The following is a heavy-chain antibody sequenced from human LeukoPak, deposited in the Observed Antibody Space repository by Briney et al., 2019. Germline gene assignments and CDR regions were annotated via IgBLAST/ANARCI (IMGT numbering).Heavy chain of an antibody. Sequence: SETLSLTCTVSGGSISNFYWSWIRQPPGKGLEWIGYIYYSGSTNYNPSLKSRVTISVDTSRNQFSLKLSSVTAADTAVYYCARERTRSDRSGYMRGSFYFDYWGQGTLVTVSS. D-gene: IGHD3-22*01. CDR3: ARERTRSDRSGYMRGSFYFDY. J-gene: IGHJ4*02. CDR2: IYYSGST. V-gene: IGHV4-59*12. CDR1: GGSISNFY.